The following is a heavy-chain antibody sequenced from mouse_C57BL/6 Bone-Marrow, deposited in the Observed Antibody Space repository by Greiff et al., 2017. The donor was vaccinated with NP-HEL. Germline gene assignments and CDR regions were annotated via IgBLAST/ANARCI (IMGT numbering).Heavy chain of an antibody. J-gene: IGHJ1*03. D-gene: IGHD1-1*01. V-gene: IGHV1-72*01. CDR1: GYTFTSYW. CDR2: IVPNSGGT. CDR3: ARYYYGSRGWYFDV. Sequence: QVQLQQPGADLVKPGASVKLSCKASGYTFTSYWMHWVKQRPGRGLEWIGRIVPNSGGTKFNEKFKTKATLTVDNPSSTAYLQISSLTSDDSAVYYCARYYYGSRGWYFDVWGTGTTVTVSS.